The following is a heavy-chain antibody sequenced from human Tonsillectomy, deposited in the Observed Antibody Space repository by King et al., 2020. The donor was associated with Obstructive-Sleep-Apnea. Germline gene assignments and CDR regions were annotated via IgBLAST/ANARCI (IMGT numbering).Heavy chain of an antibody. CDR1: GFNFRRTA. D-gene: IGHD3-16*02. V-gene: IGHV3-30*03. Sequence: VQLVESGGGVVHPGRSLRLSCAASGFNFRRTAMHWVRQAPGKGLEWVAVISYDGRTDYYGDSVRGRLTVSRDNSRDTTFLQMKNLRHDDTAVYYCVCAVGYQLDFWGQGAQVTVSS. CDR2: ISYDGRTD. J-gene: IGHJ4*02. CDR3: VCAVGYQLDF.